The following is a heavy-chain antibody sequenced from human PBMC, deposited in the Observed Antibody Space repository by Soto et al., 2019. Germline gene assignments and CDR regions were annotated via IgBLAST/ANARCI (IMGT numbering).Heavy chain of an antibody. D-gene: IGHD3-16*01. CDR2: INAGNGNT. V-gene: IGHV1-3*01. J-gene: IGHJ6*02. CDR1: GYTFTSYA. CDR3: ARWGAYYYYYYGMDF. Sequence: ASVKVSCKASGYTFTSYAMHWVRQAPGQRLEWMGWINAGNGNTKYSQKFQGRVTITRDTSASTAYMELSSLRSEDTAVYYCARWGAYYYYYYGMDFWGQGTTVNVSS.